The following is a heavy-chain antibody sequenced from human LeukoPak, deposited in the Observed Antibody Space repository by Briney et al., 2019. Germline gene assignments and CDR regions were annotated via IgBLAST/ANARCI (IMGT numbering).Heavy chain of an antibody. CDR1: GGSFSGYY. V-gene: IGHV4-34*01. D-gene: IGHD2-21*02. CDR3: ARTLVVVTATTTYYYFDY. CDR2: INHSGST. Sequence: NPSETLSLTCAVYGGSFSGYYWSWIRQPPGKGLEWIGEINHSGSTNYNPSLKSRVTISVDTSKNQFSLKLSSVTAADTAVYYCARTLVVVTATTTYYYFDYWGQGTLVTVSS. J-gene: IGHJ4*02.